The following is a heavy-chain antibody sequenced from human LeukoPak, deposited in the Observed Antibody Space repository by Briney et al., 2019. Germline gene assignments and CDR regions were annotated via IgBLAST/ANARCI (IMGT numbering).Heavy chain of an antibody. J-gene: IGHJ4*02. CDR1: GGSISSYY. V-gene: IGHV4-59*01. CDR2: IYYSGST. CDR3: ARDGDYDSPFDY. Sequence: SETLSLTCTVSGGSISSYYWSWIRQPPGKGVEWIGYIYYSGSTNYNPSLKGRVTISVDTSKNQFSLKLSSVTAADTAVYYCARDGDYDSPFDYWGQGTLVTVSS. D-gene: IGHD3-22*01.